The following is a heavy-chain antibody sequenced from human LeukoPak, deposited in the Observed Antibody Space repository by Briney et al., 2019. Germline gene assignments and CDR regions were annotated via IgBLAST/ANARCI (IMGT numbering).Heavy chain of an antibody. CDR3: ARGSATIAVAGTHYYMDV. D-gene: IGHD6-19*01. V-gene: IGHV1-18*01. J-gene: IGHJ6*03. CDR2: ISAYNGNT. Sequence: GASVKVSCKASGYTFTSYGISWVRQAPGQGLEWMGWISAYNGNTNYAQKLQGRVTMTTDTSTSTAYMELRSLRSDDTAVYYCARGSATIAVAGTHYYMDVWGKGTTVTISS. CDR1: GYTFTSYG.